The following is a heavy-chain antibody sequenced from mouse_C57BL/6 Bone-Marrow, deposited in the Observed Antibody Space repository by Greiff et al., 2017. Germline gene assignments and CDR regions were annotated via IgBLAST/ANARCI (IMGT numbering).Heavy chain of an antibody. CDR1: GFTFSDYY. J-gene: IGHJ2*01. D-gene: IGHD3-2*02. Sequence: EVKVVESGGGLVQPGGSLKLSCAASGFTFSDYYMYWVRQTPEKRLEWVAYISNGGGSTYYPDTVKGRFTISRDNAKNTLYLQMSRLKSEDTAMYYGGGRGDSSGYLDYWGQGTTLTVSS. CDR2: ISNGGGST. CDR3: GGRGDSSGYLDY. V-gene: IGHV5-12*01.